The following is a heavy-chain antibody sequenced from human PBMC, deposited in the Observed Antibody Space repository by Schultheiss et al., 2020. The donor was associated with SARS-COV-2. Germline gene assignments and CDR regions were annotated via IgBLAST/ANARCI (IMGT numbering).Heavy chain of an antibody. D-gene: IGHD1-1*01. J-gene: IGHJ6*02. V-gene: IGHV1-18*01. CDR3: ARDGIVTPPGYYGMDV. CDR1: GYTFTSYG. CDR2: ISAYNGNT. Sequence: ASVKVSCKASGYTFTSYGISWVRQAPGQGLEWMGWISAYNGNTNYAQKFQGRVTMTRDTSISTAYMELSRLRSDDTAVYYCARDGIVTPPGYYGMDVWGQGTTVTVSS.